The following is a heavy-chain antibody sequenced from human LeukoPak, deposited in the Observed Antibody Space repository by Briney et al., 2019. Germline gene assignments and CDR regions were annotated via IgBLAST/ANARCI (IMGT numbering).Heavy chain of an antibody. CDR3: ARAWYYYDSSGYYPFDY. CDR1: GGSFSGYY. J-gene: IGHJ4*02. D-gene: IGHD3-22*01. CDR2: SNHSGST. V-gene: IGHV4-34*01. Sequence: PSETLSLTCAVYGGSFSGYYWSWIRQPPGQGLEWMGESNHSGSTNYNPSLKSRVTISVDTSKNQFSLKLRSLTAADTAVYYCARAWYYYDSSGYYPFDYWGQGTLVTVSS.